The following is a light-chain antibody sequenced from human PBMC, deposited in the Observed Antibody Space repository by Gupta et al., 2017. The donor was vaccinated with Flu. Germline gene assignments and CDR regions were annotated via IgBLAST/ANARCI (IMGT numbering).Light chain of an antibody. CDR1: SSDVGGSNN. Sequence: QPALTQPASVSGSPGQSITISCTGTSSDVGGSNNVSWYQQHPGKAPRLMIYEVSNRPSGVSNRFSGSKSGNTASLTISGLQAEDEADFYCSSYTSSSSLYVFGTGTKVTVL. CDR3: SSYTSSSSLYV. J-gene: IGLJ1*01. CDR2: EVS. V-gene: IGLV2-14*01.